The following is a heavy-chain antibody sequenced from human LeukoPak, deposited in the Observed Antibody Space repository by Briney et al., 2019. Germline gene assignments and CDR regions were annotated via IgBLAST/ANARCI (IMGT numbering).Heavy chain of an antibody. J-gene: IGHJ3*02. V-gene: IGHV3-21*01. D-gene: IGHD2-15*01. Sequence: GGSLRLSCAASGFTFSSYSMNWVRQAPGKGLEWVSSISSSSSYIYYADSVKGRFTISRDNAKNSLYLQMNSLRAEDTAVYYCARDGRYCSGGSCCSSAFDIWGQGTMVTVSS. CDR2: ISSSSSYI. CDR3: ARDGRYCSGGSCCSSAFDI. CDR1: GFTFSSYS.